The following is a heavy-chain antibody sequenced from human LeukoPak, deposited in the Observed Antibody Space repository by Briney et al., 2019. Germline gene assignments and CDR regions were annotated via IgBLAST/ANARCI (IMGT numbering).Heavy chain of an antibody. CDR2: IKQDGSEK. D-gene: IGHD6-13*01. V-gene: IGHV3-7*01. CDR3: ARDGAAAAGRYFDY. Sequence: PGGSLRLSCAASGFTFSSYWMSWVRQAPGKGLEWVANIKQDGSEKYYVDSVKGRFTISRDNAKSSLYLEMNSLRAEDTAVYYCARDGAAAAGRYFDYWGQGSLVTVSS. J-gene: IGHJ4*02. CDR1: GFTFSSYW.